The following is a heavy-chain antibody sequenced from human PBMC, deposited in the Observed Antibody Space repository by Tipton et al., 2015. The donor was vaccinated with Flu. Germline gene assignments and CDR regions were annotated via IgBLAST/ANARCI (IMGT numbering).Heavy chain of an antibody. D-gene: IGHD3-22*01. V-gene: IGHV1-69*18. CDR1: GGTFSSYA. J-gene: IGHJ6*02. Sequence: QVQLVQSGAEVKKPGSSVKVSCKASGGTFSSYAISWVRQAPGQGLEWMGRIIPIFGTANYAQKFQGRVTITADESTSTAYMELSSLRSEDTAVYYCARDLYSYDSSGYWSYYYYGMDVWGQGTTVTVSS. CDR2: IIPIFGTA. CDR3: ARDLYSYDSSGYWSYYYYGMDV.